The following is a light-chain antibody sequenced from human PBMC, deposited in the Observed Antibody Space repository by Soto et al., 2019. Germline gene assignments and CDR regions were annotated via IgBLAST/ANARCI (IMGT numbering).Light chain of an antibody. V-gene: IGKV3-15*01. CDR1: QSVSSN. Sequence: EIVMTQSPGTLSVSPGERATLSCRASQSVSSNLAWYQQKHGQAPRLLIYGASTRATGIPARFSGSGSETEFTLTISSLQAEDVAVYYCQQFYNWPRTFGQGTKVEIK. CDR3: QQFYNWPRT. J-gene: IGKJ1*01. CDR2: GAS.